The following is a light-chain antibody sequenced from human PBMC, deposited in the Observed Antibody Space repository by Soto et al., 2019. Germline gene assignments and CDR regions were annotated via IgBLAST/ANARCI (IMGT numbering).Light chain of an antibody. J-gene: IGKJ1*01. Sequence: EIVLTQSPGTLSLSPGERATLSCRASQSVNSNYLAWYQQKPGQAPRLLIYGASSRATGIPDRFTGSGSGTDFTLTISRLEPEDFAVFYCQQYGSSPTWTVGQGTKVDIK. CDR3: QQYGSSPTWT. V-gene: IGKV3-20*01. CDR2: GAS. CDR1: QSVNSNY.